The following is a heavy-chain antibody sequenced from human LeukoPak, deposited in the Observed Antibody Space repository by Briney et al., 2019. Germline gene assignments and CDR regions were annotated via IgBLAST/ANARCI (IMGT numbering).Heavy chain of an antibody. CDR1: GFTFSSYW. CDR2: IKQDGSEK. D-gene: IGHD5-18*01. Sequence: PGGSLRLSCAASGFTFSSYWMSWVRQAPGKGLEWVANIKQDGSEKYYVDSVKGRFTISRDNAKNSLFLQMNSLRAEDTAVYYCVPKRGYSYGYGYWGQGTLVTVSS. J-gene: IGHJ4*02. CDR3: VPKRGYSYGYGY. V-gene: IGHV3-7*01.